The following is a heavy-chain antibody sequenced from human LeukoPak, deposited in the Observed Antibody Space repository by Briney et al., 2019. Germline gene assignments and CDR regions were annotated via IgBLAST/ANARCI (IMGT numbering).Heavy chain of an antibody. CDR3: ARLGPYCGGDCYPRE. J-gene: IGHJ4*02. D-gene: IGHD2-21*02. CDR1: GFTFSSYW. Sequence: PGGSLRLSCAASGFTFSSYWMSWVRQAPGKGLEWIGSIYYSGSTYYNPSLKSRVTISVDTSKNQFSLKLSSVTAADTAVYYCARLGPYCGGDCYPREWGQGTLVTVSS. CDR2: IYYSGST. V-gene: IGHV4-39*01.